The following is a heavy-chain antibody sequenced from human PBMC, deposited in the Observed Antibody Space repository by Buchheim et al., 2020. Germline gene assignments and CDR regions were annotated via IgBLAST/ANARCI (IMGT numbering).Heavy chain of an antibody. D-gene: IGHD3-22*01. CDR1: GFTFSSYS. Sequence: EVQLVESGGGLVKPGGSLRLSCAASGFTFSSYSMNWVRQAPGKGLEWVSSISSSSSYIYYADSVKGRFTISRDNAKNSLYLQMNSLRAEDTAVYYCARDGGVGEAYYYDSSGSIDYWGQGTL. CDR3: ARDGGVGEAYYYDSSGSIDY. V-gene: IGHV3-21*01. CDR2: ISSSSSYI. J-gene: IGHJ4*02.